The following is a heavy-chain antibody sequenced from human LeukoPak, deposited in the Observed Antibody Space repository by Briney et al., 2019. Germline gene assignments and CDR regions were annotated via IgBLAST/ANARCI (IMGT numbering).Heavy chain of an antibody. V-gene: IGHV3-23*01. J-gene: IGHJ4*02. CDR2: ISGSGGST. CDR3: ARLWGAVSGYFDY. D-gene: IGHD6-19*01. CDR1: GFTFSSYA. Sequence: PGGSLRLSCAASGFTFSSYAMSWVRQAPGKGLEWVSAISGSGGSTYYADSVKGRFTISRDNSKNMLYLQMDSLRAEDTALYYCARLWGAVSGYFDYWGQGTLVTVSS.